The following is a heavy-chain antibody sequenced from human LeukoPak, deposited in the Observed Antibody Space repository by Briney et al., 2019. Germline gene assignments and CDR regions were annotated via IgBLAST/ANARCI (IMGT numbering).Heavy chain of an antibody. Sequence: GGSLRLSCAASGFTFSDYCMSWIRQAPGKGLEWVSYISSSGSTIYYADSVKGRFTISRDNAKNSLYLQMNSLRAEDTAVYYCARDPDDYGGNSRGVDYWGQGTLVTVSS. CDR3: ARDPDDYGGNSRGVDY. D-gene: IGHD4-23*01. CDR1: GFTFSDYC. J-gene: IGHJ4*02. V-gene: IGHV3-11*01. CDR2: ISSSGSTI.